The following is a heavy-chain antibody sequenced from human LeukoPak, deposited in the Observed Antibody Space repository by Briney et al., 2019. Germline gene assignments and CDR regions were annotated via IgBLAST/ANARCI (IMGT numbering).Heavy chain of an antibody. CDR3: ARWTSGGHPFDY. D-gene: IGHD1-26*01. Sequence: SETLSLTCTISGGSISSYSWGWIRQPPGKGLEWIGYIFYSGSTNYNPSLKSRVTISVDTSKNQFSLKLSSVTAADTAVYYCARWTSGGHPFDYWGQGTLVTVSS. J-gene: IGHJ4*02. CDR1: GGSISSYS. V-gene: IGHV4-59*08. CDR2: IFYSGST.